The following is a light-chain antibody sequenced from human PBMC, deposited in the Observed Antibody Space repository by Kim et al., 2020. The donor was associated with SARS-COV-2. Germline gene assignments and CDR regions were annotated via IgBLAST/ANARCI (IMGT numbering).Light chain of an antibody. CDR1: NIVTKN. Sequence: SYELTQPLSVSVALGQTARITCGGNNIVTKNVHRYQQKPGQAPVLVMYRDTNRPSGIPERFSGSNSGNTASLTISRAQAGDEADYYCQVWDSSTWVFGGGTQLTVL. CDR3: QVWDSSTWV. V-gene: IGLV3-9*01. CDR2: RDT. J-gene: IGLJ3*02.